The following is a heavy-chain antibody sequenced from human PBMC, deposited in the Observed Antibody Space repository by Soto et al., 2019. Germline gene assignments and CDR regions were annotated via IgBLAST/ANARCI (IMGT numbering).Heavy chain of an antibody. J-gene: IGHJ4*02. D-gene: IGHD2-15*01. V-gene: IGHV3-72*01. CDR1: GYTFSDYY. CDR2: SRNKGYGYTT. CDR3: TKLPYCDGGGTCNYFGY. Sequence: EVQLVESGGGLVQPGGSLRLSCAVSGYTFSDYYIDWVRQAPGKGLEWVGRSRNKGYGYTTEYGASVKGRFTISRDDSKSSLYLQMDSLKTEDTTVYYCTKLPYCDGGGTCNYFGYWGQGTLVTVSS.